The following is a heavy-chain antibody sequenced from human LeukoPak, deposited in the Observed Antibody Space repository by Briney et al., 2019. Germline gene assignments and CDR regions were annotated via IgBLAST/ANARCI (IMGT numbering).Heavy chain of an antibody. CDR3: ARGRGGRLSASNWFDT. Sequence: SETLSLTCTVSGGSVSSTSYFWGWIRQPPGKGLEWIGSIYYSGSTYYNPSLKSRVSISVDTSKNHFSLRLSSVTATDTAIYFCARGRGGRLSASNWFDTWGQGILVTVSS. CDR2: IYYSGST. D-gene: IGHD2/OR15-2a*01. V-gene: IGHV4-39*02. J-gene: IGHJ5*02. CDR1: GGSVSSTSYF.